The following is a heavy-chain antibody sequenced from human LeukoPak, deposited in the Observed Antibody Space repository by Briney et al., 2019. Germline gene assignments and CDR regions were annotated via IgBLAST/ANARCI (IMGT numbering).Heavy chain of an antibody. CDR2: MSYVGSNK. Sequence: GGSLRLSCAASGFTFSSYAMHWVRQAPGKGLEWVAVMSYVGSNKYYADSVKGRFTISRDNSKNTLYLQMNSLRAEDTAVYYCAKDSVGGSYGGLGYWGQGTLVTVSS. CDR3: AKDSVGGSYGGLGY. CDR1: GFTFSSYA. D-gene: IGHD1-26*01. J-gene: IGHJ4*02. V-gene: IGHV3-30*04.